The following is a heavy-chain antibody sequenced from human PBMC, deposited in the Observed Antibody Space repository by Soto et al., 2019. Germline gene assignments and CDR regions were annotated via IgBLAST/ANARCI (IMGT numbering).Heavy chain of an antibody. J-gene: IGHJ4*02. CDR3: XXXXXXXXXXY. V-gene: IGHV3-74*01. Sequence: SLRLSCAASGFTFSSYWMHWVRQVPGKGLMWVSHITSDGRRTTYADSVKGRITISRDNAKNTLYLQMNSLRAEDTAVYYXXXXXXXXXXXYWXLGTLVTVSS. CDR2: ITSDGRRT. CDR1: GFTFSSYW.